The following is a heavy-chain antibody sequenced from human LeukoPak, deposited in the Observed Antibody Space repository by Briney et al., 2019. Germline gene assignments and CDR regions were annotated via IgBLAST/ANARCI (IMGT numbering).Heavy chain of an antibody. D-gene: IGHD3-10*01. CDR3: ARGPEWGFGELGGY. CDR2: INPNSGGT. Sequence: GASVKVSCKASGYTFTSYYMHWVRQAPGQGLEWMGWINPNSGGTNYAQKFQGRVTMTRDTSISTAYMELSRLRSDDTAVYYCARGPEWGFGELGGYWGQGTLVTVSS. CDR1: GYTFTSYY. V-gene: IGHV1-2*02. J-gene: IGHJ4*02.